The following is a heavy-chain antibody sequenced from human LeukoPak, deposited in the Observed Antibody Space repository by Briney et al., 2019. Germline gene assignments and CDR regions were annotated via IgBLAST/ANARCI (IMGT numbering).Heavy chain of an antibody. CDR3: ARSPPTYYYGSGSTPWAFDI. J-gene: IGHJ3*02. D-gene: IGHD3-10*01. CDR2: IYYSGST. V-gene: IGHV4-31*03. CDR1: GGSISSGGYY. Sequence: KTSETLSLTCTVSGGSISSGGYYWSWIRQHPGKGLEWIGYIYYSGSTYYNPSLKSRVTISVDTSKNQFSLKLSSVTAADTAVYYCARSPPTYYYGSGSTPWAFDIWGQGTMVTVSS.